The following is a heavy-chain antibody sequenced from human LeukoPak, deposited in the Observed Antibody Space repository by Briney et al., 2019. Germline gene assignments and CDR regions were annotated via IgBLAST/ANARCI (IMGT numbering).Heavy chain of an antibody. Sequence: GASVKVSCKASGYTFTSYGISWVRQAPGQGLEWMGWISAYNGNTNYAQKLQGRVTMTTDTSTSTAYMELRSLRSEDTAVYYCARDGSDIVVVPAAMKSYYYYYMDVWGKGTTVTVSS. J-gene: IGHJ6*03. CDR2: ISAYNGNT. D-gene: IGHD2-2*01. CDR1: GYTFTSYG. CDR3: ARDGSDIVVVPAAMKSYYYYYMDV. V-gene: IGHV1-18*01.